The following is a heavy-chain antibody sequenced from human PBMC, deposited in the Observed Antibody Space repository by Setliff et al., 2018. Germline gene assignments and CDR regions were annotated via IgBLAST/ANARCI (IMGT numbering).Heavy chain of an antibody. V-gene: IGHV4-34*01. CDR1: GGSFNVYF. Sequence: SETLSLTCAVYGGSFNVYFWSWIRQPPGKGLEWIGEISHSGSTNYNPSLKSRVSMSVDKSKNQFSLKLKSVTAADTAVYYSRLAHCNDTSCEEALDYWSQGTQVTVS. D-gene: IGHD2-2*01. CDR3: RLAHCNDTSCEEALDY. CDR2: ISHSGST. J-gene: IGHJ4*02.